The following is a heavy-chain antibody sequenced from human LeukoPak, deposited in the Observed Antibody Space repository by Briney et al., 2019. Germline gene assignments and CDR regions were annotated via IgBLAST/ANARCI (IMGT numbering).Heavy chain of an antibody. D-gene: IGHD5-24*01. CDR1: GFTLTNYA. CDR2: LGTAGDT. Sequence: GGSLRLSCAASGFTLTNYAMHWVRQRAGEGLEWVSALGTAGDTFYPGSVKGRFTISRDNAKKSLSLQMNSLRAEDTAIYYCARQNTPHGNFDYWGQGTLVTVSS. V-gene: IGHV3-13*01. CDR3: ARQNTPHGNFDY. J-gene: IGHJ4*02.